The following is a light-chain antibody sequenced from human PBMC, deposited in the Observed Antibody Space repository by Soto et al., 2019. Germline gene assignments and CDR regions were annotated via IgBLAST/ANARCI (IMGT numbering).Light chain of an antibody. Sequence: ETVLTQSPGTLCLSPWERATLSFRSSQSVSSTYLPWYQQKPGQAPRLLMSGAPSRATGIPDRFSGSGSGTDFTLTISRLEPEDFAVYYCHQYGSSPITFGQGTRLEIK. CDR1: QSVSSTY. CDR2: GAP. CDR3: HQYGSSPIT. V-gene: IGKV3-20*01. J-gene: IGKJ5*01.